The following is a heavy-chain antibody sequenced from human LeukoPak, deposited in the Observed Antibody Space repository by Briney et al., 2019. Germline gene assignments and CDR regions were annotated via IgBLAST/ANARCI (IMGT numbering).Heavy chain of an antibody. Sequence: SETLSLTCTVSGGSISSGDYYWSWIRQPPGKGLEWIGEINHSGSTNYNPSLKSRVTISVDTSKKQFSLKVRSVTAADTAVYYCARSPPPGATAYGVVDYWGQGILVTVSS. CDR2: INHSGST. CDR1: GGSISSGDYY. CDR3: ARSPPPGATAYGVVDY. V-gene: IGHV4-39*01. J-gene: IGHJ4*02. D-gene: IGHD3-3*01.